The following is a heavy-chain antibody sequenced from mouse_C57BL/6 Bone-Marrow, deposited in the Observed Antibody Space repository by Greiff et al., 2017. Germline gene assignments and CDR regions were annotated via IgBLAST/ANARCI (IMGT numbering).Heavy chain of an antibody. CDR1: GYTFTNYW. D-gene: IGHD2-2*01. J-gene: IGHJ4*01. CDR3: ARGWLRRRDYAMDY. Sequence: QVQLQQSGAELVRPGTSVKMSCKASGYTFTNYWIGWAKQRPGHGLEWIGDIYPGGGYTNYNEKFKGKATLTADKSSSTAYMQLSSLTSEDSAIYYCARGWLRRRDYAMDYWGQGTSVTVSS. CDR2: IYPGGGYT. V-gene: IGHV1-63*01.